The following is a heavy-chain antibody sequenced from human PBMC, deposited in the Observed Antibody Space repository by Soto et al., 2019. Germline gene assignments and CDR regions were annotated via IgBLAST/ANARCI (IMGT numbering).Heavy chain of an antibody. J-gene: IGHJ5*02. Sequence: QVQLQESGPGLVKPSETLSLTCTVSGGSISSYYWSWIRQPAGKGLEWIGRIYTSGSTNYNPSLKSRVTMSVDTSKNQFSLKLSSVTAADTAVYYCASGGMVRGVISGDGFDPWGQGTLVTVSS. D-gene: IGHD3-10*01. CDR1: GGSISSYY. CDR2: IYTSGST. CDR3: ASGGMVRGVISGDGFDP. V-gene: IGHV4-4*07.